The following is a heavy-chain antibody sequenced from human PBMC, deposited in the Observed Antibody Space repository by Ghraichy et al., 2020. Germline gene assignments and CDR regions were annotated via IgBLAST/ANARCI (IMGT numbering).Heavy chain of an antibody. CDR3: AAGPNLYFFDY. CDR2: IHNSGST. D-gene: IGHD3-9*01. Sequence: SLHISCTVSGGSIDNDDFYWSWIRQHPGKGLEWIGYIHNSGSTHYNPSLESRVTISIDTSENRFSLRLSSVTAADTAVYYCAAGPNLYFFDYWGQGTLVTVSS. CDR1: GGSIDNDDFY. J-gene: IGHJ4*02. V-gene: IGHV4-31*03.